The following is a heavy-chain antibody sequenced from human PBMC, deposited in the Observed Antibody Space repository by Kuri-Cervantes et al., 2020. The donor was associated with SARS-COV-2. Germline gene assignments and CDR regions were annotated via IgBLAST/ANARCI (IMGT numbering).Heavy chain of an antibody. CDR1: GGSFSGYY. CDR2: INHSGST. V-gene: IGHV4-34*01. J-gene: IGHJ4*02. Sequence: SETLSLTCAVYGGSFSGYYWSWIRQPPGKGREWIGEINHSGSTNYNPSLKSRVTISVDTSKNQFSLKLSPVTAADTAVYYCARWADSSGYYYFDYWGQGTLVTVSS. D-gene: IGHD3-22*01. CDR3: ARWADSSGYYYFDY.